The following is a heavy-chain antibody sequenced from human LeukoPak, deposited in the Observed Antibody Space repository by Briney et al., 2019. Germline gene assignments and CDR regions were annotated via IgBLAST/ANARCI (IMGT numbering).Heavy chain of an antibody. D-gene: IGHD6-13*01. CDR1: GGSISSISYY. J-gene: IGHJ4*02. Sequence: SETLSLTCTVPGGSISSISYYWGWIRQPPGKGLDWIGYINYNGNTYCNPSLKSRVIISVDTSKNQSSLKLNSVTAADTAVYYCARHVAYSSRFDYWGQGTLVTVSS. V-gene: IGHV4-39*01. CDR2: INYNGNT. CDR3: ARHVAYSSRFDY.